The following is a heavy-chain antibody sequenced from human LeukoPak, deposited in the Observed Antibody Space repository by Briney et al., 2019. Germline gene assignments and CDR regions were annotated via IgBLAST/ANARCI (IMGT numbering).Heavy chain of an antibody. CDR2: ISFDGNNG. Sequence: GGSPRLSCAASGFTFSSYAMHWVRQAPGKGLEWVAVISFDGNNGYYADCVKGRFTISRDNSKNTVYVQMNSLRAEDAAMYYCARDRGMVRGEVLDYWGQGTLVTVSS. V-gene: IGHV3-30-3*01. J-gene: IGHJ4*02. CDR1: GFTFSSYA. D-gene: IGHD3-10*01. CDR3: ARDRGMVRGEVLDY.